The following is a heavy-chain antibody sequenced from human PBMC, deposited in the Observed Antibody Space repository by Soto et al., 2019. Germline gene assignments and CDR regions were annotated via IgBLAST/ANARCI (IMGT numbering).Heavy chain of an antibody. CDR3: ARDWEYSGYDLNSRGDY. D-gene: IGHD5-12*01. CDR2: ISSSGSTI. CDR1: GFTFSSYE. J-gene: IGHJ4*02. V-gene: IGHV3-48*03. Sequence: GGSLRLSCAASGFTFSSYEMNWVRQAPGKGLEWVSYISSSGSTIYYADSVKGRFTISRDNAKNSLYLQMSSLRAEDTVVYYCARDWEYSGYDLNSRGDYWGQGTLVTVSS.